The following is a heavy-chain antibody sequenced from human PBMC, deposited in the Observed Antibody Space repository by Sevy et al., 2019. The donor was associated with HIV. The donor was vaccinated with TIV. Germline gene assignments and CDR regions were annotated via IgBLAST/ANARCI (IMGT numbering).Heavy chain of an antibody. D-gene: IGHD2-2*01. Sequence: ASVKVSCKASGYTFTGYYMHWVRQAPGQGLEWMGRINPNSGGTNYAQKFQGRVTMTRDTSISTAYMELSRLRSDDTAVYYCARALGGSLSHFDYRGQGTLVTVSS. CDR2: INPNSGGT. CDR1: GYTFTGYY. J-gene: IGHJ4*02. CDR3: ARALGGSLSHFDY. V-gene: IGHV1-2*06.